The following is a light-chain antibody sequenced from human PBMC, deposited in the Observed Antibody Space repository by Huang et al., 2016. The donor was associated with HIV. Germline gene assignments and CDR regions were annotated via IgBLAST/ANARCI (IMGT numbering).Light chain of an antibody. Sequence: IVLTQSPATLSWYPGERVTLSCRASQSVGNYIAWYQQHPGQSPKLLIHDTSNRATGTPVRFSGSGSGTDFTLTINSLESEDFAIYYCQQRSSGVTFGGGTKVQVK. V-gene: IGKV3-11*01. CDR3: QQRSSGVT. CDR2: DTS. J-gene: IGKJ4*01. CDR1: QSVGNY.